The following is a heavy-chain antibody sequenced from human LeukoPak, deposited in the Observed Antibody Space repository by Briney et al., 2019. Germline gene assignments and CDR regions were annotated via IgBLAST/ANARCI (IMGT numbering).Heavy chain of an antibody. CDR2: FDPEDGET. Sequence: ASVKVSCKVSGYTLTELSMHWVRQAPGKGLEWMGGFDPEDGETIYAQKFQGRVTMTEDTSTDTAYMELSSLRSEDTAVYYCARDHSVYDSSGYHFDYWGQGTLVTVSS. CDR1: GYTLTELS. CDR3: ARDHSVYDSSGYHFDY. J-gene: IGHJ4*02. D-gene: IGHD3-22*01. V-gene: IGHV1-24*01.